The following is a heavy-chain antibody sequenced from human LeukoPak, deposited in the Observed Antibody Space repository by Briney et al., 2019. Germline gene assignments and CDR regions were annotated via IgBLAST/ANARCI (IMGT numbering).Heavy chain of an antibody. J-gene: IGHJ3*02. Sequence: PSETLSLTCAVYGGSFSGYYWSWLRQPPGKGLEWIGEINHSGSTNYNPSLKSRVTISVDTSKNQFSLKLSSVTAADTAVYYCARRGILRYFDWLSDAFDIWGQGTMVTVSS. D-gene: IGHD3-9*01. CDR1: GGSFSGYY. CDR2: INHSGST. CDR3: ARRGILRYFDWLSDAFDI. V-gene: IGHV4-34*01.